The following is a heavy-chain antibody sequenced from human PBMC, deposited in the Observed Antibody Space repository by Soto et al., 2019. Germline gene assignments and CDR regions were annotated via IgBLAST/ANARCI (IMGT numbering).Heavy chain of an antibody. CDR1: GYTFTSYG. D-gene: IGHD1-26*01. CDR2: ISAYNGNT. Sequence: ASVKVSCKASGYTFTSYGISWVRQAPGQGLEWMGWISAYNGNTNYAQKLQGRVTMTTDTSTSTAYMELRSLRSDYTAVYYCARDEVGATWFDPWGQGTLVTVSS. J-gene: IGHJ5*02. V-gene: IGHV1-18*01. CDR3: ARDEVGATWFDP.